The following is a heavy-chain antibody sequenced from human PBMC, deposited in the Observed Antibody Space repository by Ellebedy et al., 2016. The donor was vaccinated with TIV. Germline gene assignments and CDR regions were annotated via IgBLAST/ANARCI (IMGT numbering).Heavy chain of an antibody. Sequence: GGSLRLXXAASGFTFSSYGMHWVRQAPGKGLVWVAVISYDGSNKYYADSVKGRFTISRDNSKNTLYLQMNSLRAEDTAVYYCARVHAYDGSAYPYYYFYAMDVWGQGTTVTVSS. CDR1: GFTFSSYG. D-gene: IGHD3-22*01. V-gene: IGHV3-30*03. CDR2: ISYDGSNK. J-gene: IGHJ6*02. CDR3: ARVHAYDGSAYPYYYFYAMDV.